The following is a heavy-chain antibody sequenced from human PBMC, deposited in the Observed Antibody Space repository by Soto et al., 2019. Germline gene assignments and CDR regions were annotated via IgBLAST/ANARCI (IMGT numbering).Heavy chain of an antibody. CDR3: ARGTMLRGPGYYYAMDV. J-gene: IGHJ6*02. Sequence: TLSLTCSVSGDSISRNGYFWTWIRQHPGKGPEWIGYIYYDGRSYYTPSLKSRVIISVDTSKNQFSLNLTAVTAADTAVYYCARGTMLRGPGYYYAMDVWGQGTTVTVSS. CDR2: IYYDGRS. CDR1: GDSISRNGYF. D-gene: IGHD3-10*01. V-gene: IGHV4-31*03.